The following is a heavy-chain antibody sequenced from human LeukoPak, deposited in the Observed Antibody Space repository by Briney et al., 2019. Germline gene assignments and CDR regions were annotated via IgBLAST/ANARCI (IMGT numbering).Heavy chain of an antibody. V-gene: IGHV1-24*01. CDR2: FDPEDGET. J-gene: IGHJ3*02. D-gene: IGHD3-22*01. CDR1: GYTLTELS. CDR3: ATGGITMIVVAPTDAFDI. Sequence: ASVKVSCKVSGYTLTELSMHWVRQAPGKGLEWMGGFDPEDGETIYAQKFQGRVTMTEDTSTDTAYMELSSLRSEDTAVYYCATGGITMIVVAPTDAFDIWGQGTMVTVS.